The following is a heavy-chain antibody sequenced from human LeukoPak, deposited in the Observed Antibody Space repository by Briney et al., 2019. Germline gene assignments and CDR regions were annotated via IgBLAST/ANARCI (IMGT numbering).Heavy chain of an antibody. V-gene: IGHV3-30*02. D-gene: IGHD3-22*01. Sequence: GGSLRLSCATSGVTFSKYSMQWVRQVPGRGLEWVAFVRFDTSQIYYADSVKGRFTISRDNSKSTLYLQMDSLRAEDTAVYYCAKDTLRSAEGYFWGQGILVTVSS. J-gene: IGHJ4*02. CDR2: VRFDTSQI. CDR1: GVTFSKYS. CDR3: AKDTLRSAEGYF.